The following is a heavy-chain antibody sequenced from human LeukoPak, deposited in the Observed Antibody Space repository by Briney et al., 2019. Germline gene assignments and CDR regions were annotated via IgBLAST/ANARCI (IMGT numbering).Heavy chain of an antibody. J-gene: IGHJ6*03. V-gene: IGHV4-39*01. CDR1: GGSISSSSYY. Sequence: SETLSLTCTVSGGSISSSSYYWGWIRQPPGKGLEWIGSIYYSGSTNYNPSLKSRVTISVDTSKNQFSLKLSSVTAADTAVYYCARLISWVTYYMDVWGKGTTVTVSS. CDR2: IYYSGST. D-gene: IGHD5-18*01. CDR3: ARLISWVTYYMDV.